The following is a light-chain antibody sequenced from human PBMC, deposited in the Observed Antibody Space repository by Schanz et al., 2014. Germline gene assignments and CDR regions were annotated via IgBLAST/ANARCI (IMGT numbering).Light chain of an antibody. CDR1: SSDVGGYNQ. J-gene: IGLJ1*01. CDR2: EVS. V-gene: IGLV2-8*01. CDR3: NSYTGSKYV. Sequence: QSALTQPPSASGSPGQSVTISCTGTSSDVGGYNQVSWYQQHPGNAPKLMIYEVSKRPSGVPDRFSGSKSGNTASLTVSGIEDEDEDDYYCNSYTGSKYVFGTGTKLTVL.